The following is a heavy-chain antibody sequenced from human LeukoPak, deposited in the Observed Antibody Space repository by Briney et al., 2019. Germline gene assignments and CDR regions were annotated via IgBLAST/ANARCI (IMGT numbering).Heavy chain of an antibody. D-gene: IGHD1-26*01. Sequence: SETLSLTCTVSGVSISNYDWSWIRQPPGKGLEWIGYIYYSGSTSYNASLRNRVTISVDASKNQFSLELNSVTAADTAMYYCARRGGSPLGAFDIWGQGTMVTVSS. CDR1: GVSISNYD. J-gene: IGHJ3*02. V-gene: IGHV4-59*01. CDR3: ARRGGSPLGAFDI. CDR2: IYYSGST.